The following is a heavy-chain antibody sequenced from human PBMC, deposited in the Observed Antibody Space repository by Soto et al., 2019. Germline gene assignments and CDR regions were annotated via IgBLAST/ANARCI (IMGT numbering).Heavy chain of an antibody. CDR1: GFPFRRYS. V-gene: IGHV3-48*01. Sequence: QLVESGGGLVLPGGSLRLSCEASGFPFRRYSMNWVRQSPGKGLEWISYIDHSSSSIHDADSVKGPFTISSDNAKHSLFLQMNSLKVEDTAVYYCAVGIVVARGYFDLWGRGTLVTVSS. J-gene: IGHJ2*01. D-gene: IGHD3-22*01. CDR2: IDHSSSSI. CDR3: AVGIVVARGYFDL.